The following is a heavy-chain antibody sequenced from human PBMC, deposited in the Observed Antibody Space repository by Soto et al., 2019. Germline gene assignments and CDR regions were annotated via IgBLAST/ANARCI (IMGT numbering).Heavy chain of an antibody. CDR3: ARESAGSGKNNWFDP. Sequence: SQTLSLTCAISGDSVSSNSATWNWIRQSPSRGLEWLGRTYHKSKWYNDYAVSVRSRITISPDTSRNQFSLQLNSVTAADTAVYYCARESAGSGKNNWFDPWGQGTLVTVSS. D-gene: IGHD3-10*01. CDR2: TYHKSKWYN. J-gene: IGHJ5*02. CDR1: GDSVSSNSAT. V-gene: IGHV6-1*01.